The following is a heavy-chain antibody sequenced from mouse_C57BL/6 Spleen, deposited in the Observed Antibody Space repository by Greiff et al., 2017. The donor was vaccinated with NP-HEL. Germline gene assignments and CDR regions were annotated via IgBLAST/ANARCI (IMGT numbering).Heavy chain of an antibody. V-gene: IGHV1-64*01. J-gene: IGHJ2*01. CDR2: IHPNSGST. CDR1: GYTFTSYW. CDR3: ARAVYYYGSSPY. D-gene: IGHD1-1*01. Sequence: QVQLQQPGAELVKPGASVKLSCKASGYTFTSYWMHWVKQRPGQGLEWIGMIHPNSGSTNYNEKFKSKATLTVDKSSSTDYMQLSSLTSEDSAVYCCARAVYYYGSSPYWGQGTTLTVSS.